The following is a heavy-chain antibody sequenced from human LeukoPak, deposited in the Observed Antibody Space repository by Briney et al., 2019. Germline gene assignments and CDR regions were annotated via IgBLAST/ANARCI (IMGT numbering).Heavy chain of an antibody. CDR2: INSEGSST. V-gene: IGHV3-74*01. CDR1: GFTFRSYW. D-gene: IGHD2-21*02. CDR3: VVANCGGDCSH. J-gene: IGHJ4*02. Sequence: GALRLSCEASGFTFRSYWMYWVRQARGKGLVWVSRINSEGSSTSYADSVKGRFTISRDNAKNTLYLYMNSLRADDTAVYYCVVANCGGDCSHWGQGTLVTISS.